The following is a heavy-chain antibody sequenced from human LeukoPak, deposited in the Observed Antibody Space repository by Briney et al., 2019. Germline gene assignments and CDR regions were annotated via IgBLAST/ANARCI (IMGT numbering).Heavy chain of an antibody. CDR3: ARPLWFGELFPLNY. V-gene: IGHV4-59*08. Sequence: SGTLSLTCTVSGGSISSYYWSWIRQPPGKGLEWIGYTYYSGSTNYNPSLKSRVTISVDTSKNQFSLKLSSVTAADTAVYYCARPLWFGELFPLNYWGQGTLVIVSS. D-gene: IGHD3-10*01. CDR2: TYYSGST. J-gene: IGHJ4*02. CDR1: GGSISSYY.